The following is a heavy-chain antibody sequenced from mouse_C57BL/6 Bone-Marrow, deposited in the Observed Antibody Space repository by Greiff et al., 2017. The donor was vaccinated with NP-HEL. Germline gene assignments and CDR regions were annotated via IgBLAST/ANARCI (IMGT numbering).Heavy chain of an antibody. V-gene: IGHV1-26*01. CDR2: INPNNGGT. CDR3: AIRLGLYFDY. D-gene: IGHD3-3*01. Sequence: VQLQQSGPELVKPGASVKISCKASGYTFTDYYMNWVKQSHGKSLEWIGDINPNNGGTSYNQKFKGKATLTVDKSSSTAYMELRSLTSEDSAVYYCAIRLGLYFDYWGQGTTLTVSS. J-gene: IGHJ2*01. CDR1: GYTFTDYY.